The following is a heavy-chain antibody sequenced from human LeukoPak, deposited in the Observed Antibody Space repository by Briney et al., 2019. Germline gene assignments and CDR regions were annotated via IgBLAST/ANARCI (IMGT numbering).Heavy chain of an antibody. V-gene: IGHV3-11*01. CDR1: GFTFSDYY. CDR3: ARDLAKYYDSSGYGI. D-gene: IGHD3-22*01. J-gene: IGHJ3*02. Sequence: PGGSLRLSCAASGFTFSDYYMGWIRQAPGKGLEWVSYISSSGSTIYYADSVKGRFTISRDNAKNSLYLQMNSLRAEDTAVYYCARDLAKYYDSSGYGIWGQGTMVTVSS. CDR2: ISSSGSTI.